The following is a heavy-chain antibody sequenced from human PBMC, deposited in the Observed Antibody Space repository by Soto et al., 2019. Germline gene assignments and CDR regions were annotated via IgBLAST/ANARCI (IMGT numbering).Heavy chain of an antibody. CDR3: AREKSEAGSLNWFDP. CDR2: INPNSGGT. J-gene: IGHJ5*02. CDR1: GYTFTGYY. V-gene: IGHV1-2*02. Sequence: GASVKVSCKASGYTFTGYYMHWVRQAPGQGLEWMGWINPNSGGTNYAQKFQGRVTMTRDTSISTAYMELSRLRSDDTAVYYCAREKSEAGSLNWFDPWGQGTLVTVSS.